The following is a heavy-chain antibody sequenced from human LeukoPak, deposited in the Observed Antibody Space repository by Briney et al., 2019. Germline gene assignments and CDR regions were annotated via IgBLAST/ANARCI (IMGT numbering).Heavy chain of an antibody. CDR2: ISYSGST. CDR3: ARGIGNSRGTRFDP. J-gene: IGHJ5*02. CDR1: GASIRTFY. Sequence: SETLSLTCTVSGASIRTFYWTWIRQPPGKGLKWIAYISYSGSTTYNPSLKSRVTISLDTSKNQFSLNLNSLTAADTAVYYCARGIGNSRGTRFDPWGQGTLVTVSS. D-gene: IGHD3-22*01. V-gene: IGHV4-59*01.